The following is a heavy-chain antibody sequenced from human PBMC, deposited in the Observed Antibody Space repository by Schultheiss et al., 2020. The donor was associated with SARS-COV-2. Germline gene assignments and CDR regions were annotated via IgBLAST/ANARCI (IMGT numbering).Heavy chain of an antibody. CDR3: ARVPAAIGEGYFDY. CDR2: IYYSGST. J-gene: IGHJ4*02. D-gene: IGHD2-2*02. V-gene: IGHV4-39*07. CDR1: GGSISSGGYY. Sequence: SETLSLTCTVSGGSISSGGYYWSWIRQPPGKGLEWIGSIYYSGSTYYNPSLKSRVTISVDTSKNQFSLKLSSVTAADTAVYYCARVPAAIGEGYFDYWGQGTLVTVSS.